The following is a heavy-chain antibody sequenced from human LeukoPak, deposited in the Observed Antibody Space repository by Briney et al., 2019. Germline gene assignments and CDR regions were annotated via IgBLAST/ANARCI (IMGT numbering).Heavy chain of an antibody. CDR2: FDPEDGET. V-gene: IGHV1-24*01. Sequence: ASVKVSCKVSGYTLTELSMHWVRQAPGKGLEWMGGFDPEDGETIYAQKFQDRVTMTEDTSTDTAYMELSSLRSEDTAVYYCATAAYGSGTFHLNYYYGMDVWGKGTTVTVSS. D-gene: IGHD3-10*01. CDR1: GYTLTELS. J-gene: IGHJ6*04. CDR3: ATAAYGSGTFHLNYYYGMDV.